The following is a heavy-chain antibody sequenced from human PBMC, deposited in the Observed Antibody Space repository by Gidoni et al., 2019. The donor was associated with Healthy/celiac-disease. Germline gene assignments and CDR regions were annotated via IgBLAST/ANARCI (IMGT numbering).Heavy chain of an antibody. V-gene: IGHV1-3*01. D-gene: IGHD3-3*01. CDR1: GYTFTSYA. J-gene: IGHJ6*03. CDR2: INAGNGNT. CDR3: ERDLDFWSSGYMDV. Sequence: QVQLVQSGAEVKKPGASVKVSCKASGYTFTSYAMHWVRQAPGQRLEWMGWINAGNGNTKYSQKFQGRVTITRDTSASTAYMELSSLRSEDTAVYYCERDLDFWSSGYMDVWGKGTTVTVSS.